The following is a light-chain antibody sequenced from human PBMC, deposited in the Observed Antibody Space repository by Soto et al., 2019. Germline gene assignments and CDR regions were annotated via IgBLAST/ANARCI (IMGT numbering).Light chain of an antibody. V-gene: IGKV1-9*01. CDR2: TAS. CDR1: QGISSY. J-gene: IGKJ5*01. CDR3: QQLNSYLIT. Sequence: DIQLTQSPSFLSASVGDRVTITCRASQGISSYLAWYQQKAGKAPKLLIYTASTLQSGVPARFSGSGSGTEFTLTISSLQPEDFATYYSQQLNSYLITFGQGTRLEIK.